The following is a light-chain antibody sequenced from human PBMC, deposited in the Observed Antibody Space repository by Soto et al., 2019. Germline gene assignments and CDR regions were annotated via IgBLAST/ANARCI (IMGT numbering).Light chain of an antibody. J-gene: IGLJ1*01. Sequence: QSALTQPPSASGSPGQSVTISCTGPSGDVGGYDYVSWYQQHPGKGPKLMIYEVTKRPLGVPDRFSGSKSGNTASLTVSGLQAEDEADYYCSSYAGSDNPYVFGTGTKVTVL. CDR3: SSYAGSDNPYV. V-gene: IGLV2-8*01. CDR2: EVT. CDR1: SGDVGGYDY.